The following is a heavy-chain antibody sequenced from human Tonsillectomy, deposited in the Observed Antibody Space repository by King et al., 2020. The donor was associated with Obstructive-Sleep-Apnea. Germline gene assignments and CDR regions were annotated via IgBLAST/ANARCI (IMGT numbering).Heavy chain of an antibody. CDR1: GFTFSSYS. J-gene: IGHJ4*02. CDR2: ISSISSFI. Sequence: VQLVESGGGLVKPGGSLRLSCAASGFTFSSYSMNWDRQAPGKGLEWVSSISSISSFIYYADSVKGRFTNSRDNAKNSLYLQMNSLRAEDTAVYYCARDSSYTATFDYWGQGTLVTVSS. D-gene: IGHD5-18*01. CDR3: ARDSSYTATFDY. V-gene: IGHV3-21*01.